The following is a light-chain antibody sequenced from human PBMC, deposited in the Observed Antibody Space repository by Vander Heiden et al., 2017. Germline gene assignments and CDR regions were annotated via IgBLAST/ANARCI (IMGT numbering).Light chain of an antibody. CDR2: DVN. J-gene: IGLJ2*01. V-gene: IGLV2-8*01. Sequence: QSALTQPPSASGSPGQSVTISCTGTVGDVGGYNFVSWFQQHPGKAPKLIVYDVNKRPSGVPDRFSGSKSGNTASLTVSGLQAEDEAVYHCSSYAGINNLLFGGGTRLTVL. CDR1: VGDVGGYNF. CDR3: SSYAGINNLL.